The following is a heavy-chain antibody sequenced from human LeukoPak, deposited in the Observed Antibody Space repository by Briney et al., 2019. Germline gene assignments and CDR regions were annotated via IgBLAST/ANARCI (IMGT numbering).Heavy chain of an antibody. Sequence: GGSLRLSCAASGFTFSSYWMHWVRQAPGKGLVWVSRINSDGSSTSYADSVKGRFTISRDNAKNTLYLQMNSLRAEDTAVYYCARDLHSSSSENRDWFDPWGQGTLVTVSS. J-gene: IGHJ5*02. D-gene: IGHD6-6*01. CDR3: ARDLHSSSSENRDWFDP. CDR1: GFTFSSYW. V-gene: IGHV3-74*01. CDR2: INSDGSST.